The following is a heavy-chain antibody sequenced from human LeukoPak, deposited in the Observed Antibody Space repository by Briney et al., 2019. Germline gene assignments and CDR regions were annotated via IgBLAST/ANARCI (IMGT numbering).Heavy chain of an antibody. D-gene: IGHD3/OR15-3a*01. J-gene: IGHJ4*02. CDR1: GGSISSYY. CDR2: IYYSGST. CDR3: ARQTGSGLFILP. Sequence: SETLSLTCTVSGGSISSYYWSWIRQPPGKGLEWIGSIYYSGSTYYNPSLKSRVTISVDTSKNQFSLRLTSVTAADTAVYYCARQTGSGLFILPGGQGTLVTVSS. V-gene: IGHV4-59*05.